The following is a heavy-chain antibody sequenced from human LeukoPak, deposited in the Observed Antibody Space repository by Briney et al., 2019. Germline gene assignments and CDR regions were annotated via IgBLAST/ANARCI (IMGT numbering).Heavy chain of an antibody. Sequence: ASVKVSCKASGYTFTGYYMHWVRQAPGQGLEWMGWINPNSGGTNYAQKFQGRVTMTRDTSISAAYMELNRLRSDDTAVYYCARGSYDSSDFEYFHHWGQGTLVTVSS. CDR3: ARGSYDSSDFEYFHH. V-gene: IGHV1-2*02. CDR1: GYTFTGYY. D-gene: IGHD3-22*01. CDR2: INPNSGGT. J-gene: IGHJ1*01.